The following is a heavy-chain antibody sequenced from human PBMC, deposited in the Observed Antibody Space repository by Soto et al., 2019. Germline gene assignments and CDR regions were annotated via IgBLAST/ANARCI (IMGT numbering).Heavy chain of an antibody. CDR1: GGSISSYY. Sequence: SETLSLTCTVSGGSISSYYWSWIRQPPGKGLEWIGYIYYSGSTNYNPSLKSRVTISVDTSKNQFSLKLSSVTAADTAVYYCARHQYYDSTFDYWGQGTLVTVS. J-gene: IGHJ4*02. D-gene: IGHD3-22*01. CDR2: IYYSGST. CDR3: ARHQYYDSTFDY. V-gene: IGHV4-59*01.